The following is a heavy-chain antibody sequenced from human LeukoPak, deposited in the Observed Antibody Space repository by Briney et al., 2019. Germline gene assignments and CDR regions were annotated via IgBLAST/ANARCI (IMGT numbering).Heavy chain of an antibody. CDR2: IYYSGST. CDR1: GGSINSSSYY. CDR3: AREGAAAALGIFDY. Sequence: SETLSLTCTVSGGSINSSSYYWGWIRQPPGKGLEWIGSIYYSGSTYYNPSLKSRVTISVDTSKNQFSLKLSSVTAADTAVYYCAREGAAAALGIFDYWGQGTLVTVSS. V-gene: IGHV4-39*07. J-gene: IGHJ4*02. D-gene: IGHD6-13*01.